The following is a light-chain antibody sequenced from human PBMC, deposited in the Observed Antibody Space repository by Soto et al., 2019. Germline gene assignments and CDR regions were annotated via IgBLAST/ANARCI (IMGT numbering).Light chain of an antibody. CDR3: QQYHSYSPFT. CDR1: QSISSW. CDR2: NAS. J-gene: IGKJ2*01. V-gene: IGKV1-5*03. Sequence: DIQMTQSPSTLSASLGDRATITCRASQSISSWLAWYQQKPGRAPTLLIYNASSLESGVPTRLSCSGTGTELTLTISSLQLDDFATYYCQQYHSYSPFTFGQGTKLEIK.